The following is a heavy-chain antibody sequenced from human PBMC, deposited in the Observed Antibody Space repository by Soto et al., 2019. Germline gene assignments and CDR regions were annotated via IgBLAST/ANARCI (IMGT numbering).Heavy chain of an antibody. CDR2: ISSSSTTI. V-gene: IGHV3-48*01. CDR1: GFRFSGSS. CDR3: ALWGGFGDFFGAFDY. Sequence: GGSLRLSCAASGFRFSGSSMNWVRQAPGKGLEWVSSISSSSTTISYADSVKGRFTISRDNAKNSLLLQINSLRAEDTAVYYCALWGGFGDFFGAFDYWGQGALVTVSS. D-gene: IGHD3-16*01. J-gene: IGHJ4*02.